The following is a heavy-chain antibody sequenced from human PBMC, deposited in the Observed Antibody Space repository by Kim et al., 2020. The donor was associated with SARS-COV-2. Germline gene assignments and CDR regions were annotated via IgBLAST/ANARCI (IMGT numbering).Heavy chain of an antibody. CDR3: AGSRPYYYGSGSYWFDP. CDR2: IIPIVGIA. J-gene: IGHJ5*02. Sequence: SVKVSCKASGGTFSSYAISWVRQAPGQGLEWMGRIIPIVGIANYAQKFQGRVTITADKSTSTAYMELSSLRSEDTAVYYCAGSRPYYYGSGSYWFDPWGQGTLVTVSS. CDR1: GGTFSSYA. D-gene: IGHD3-10*01. V-gene: IGHV1-69*04.